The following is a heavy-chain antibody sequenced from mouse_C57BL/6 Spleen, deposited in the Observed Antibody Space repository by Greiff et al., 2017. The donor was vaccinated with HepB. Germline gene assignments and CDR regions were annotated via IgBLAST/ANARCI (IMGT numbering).Heavy chain of an antibody. Sequence: EVHLVESGGDLVKPGGSLKLSCAASGFTFSSYGMSWVRQTPDKRLEWVATISSGGSYTYYPDSVKGRFTISRDNAKNTLYLQMSSLKSEDTAMYYCASFYDGYRYYFDYWGQGTTLTVSS. V-gene: IGHV5-6*01. CDR3: ASFYDGYRYYFDY. CDR2: ISSGGSYT. J-gene: IGHJ2*01. D-gene: IGHD2-3*01. CDR1: GFTFSSYG.